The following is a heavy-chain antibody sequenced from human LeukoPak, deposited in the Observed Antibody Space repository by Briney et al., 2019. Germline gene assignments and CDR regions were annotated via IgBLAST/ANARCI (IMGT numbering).Heavy chain of an antibody. D-gene: IGHD3-22*01. CDR1: GYTFTSYA. V-gene: IGHV1-3*01. J-gene: IGHJ4*02. Sequence: ASVKVSCKASGYTFTSYAMHWVRQAPGQRLEWMGWINAGNGNTKYSQKFQGRVTITRDTSASTAYMELSSLRSEDTAVYYCARFGYYYDSSGYGGGDYWGQGTLATVSS. CDR2: INAGNGNT. CDR3: ARFGYYYDSSGYGGGDY.